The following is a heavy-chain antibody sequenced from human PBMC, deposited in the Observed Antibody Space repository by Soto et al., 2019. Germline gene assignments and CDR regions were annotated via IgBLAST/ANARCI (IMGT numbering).Heavy chain of an antibody. CDR1: GFPFSSYA. CDR2: ISGSGGST. J-gene: IGHJ4*02. CDR3: AKAEQLAY. D-gene: IGHD6-13*01. Sequence: XGSLRLTCAASGFPFSSYAMSWVRQAPGKGLEWVSAISGSGGSTYYADSVKGRFTISRDNSKNTLYLQMNSLRAEDTGVYYCAKAEQLAYWGQGTPVTVSS. V-gene: IGHV3-23*01.